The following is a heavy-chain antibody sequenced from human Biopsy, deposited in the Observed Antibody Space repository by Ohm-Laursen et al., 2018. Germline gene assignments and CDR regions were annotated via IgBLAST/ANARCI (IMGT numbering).Heavy chain of an antibody. CDR3: ARIPIPIFSAALVYRHRRHLQGLDV. CDR2: IDWDDAK. V-gene: IGHV2-70*16. D-gene: IGHD2-21*01. Sequence: TQTLTLTCTLSGFSVNTRGMSVTWIRQPPGKALEWLARIDWDDAKFYSASLKSRLTISKGTSGNHVVLTLSDVDPVDTGTYYCARIPIPIFSAALVYRHRRHLQGLDVWGQGTTVIVSS. J-gene: IGHJ6*02. CDR1: GFSVNTRGMS.